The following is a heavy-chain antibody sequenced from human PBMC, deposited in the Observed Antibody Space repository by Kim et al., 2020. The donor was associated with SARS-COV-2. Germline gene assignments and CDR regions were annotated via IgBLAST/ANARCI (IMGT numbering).Heavy chain of an antibody. CDR1: GFTFSNYA. J-gene: IGHJ4*02. D-gene: IGHD6-19*01. CDR2: ISGSGGST. CDR3: AKDRGGYSSGWYKGGYYFDY. Sequence: GGSLRLSCAASGFTFSNYAMSWVRQAPGKGLEWVSAISGSGGSTYFADSVKGRVSISRDNSKKTLYLQMNSLRAEDTALYYCAKDRGGYSSGWYKGGYYFDYWGQGTLVTVSS. V-gene: IGHV3-23*01.